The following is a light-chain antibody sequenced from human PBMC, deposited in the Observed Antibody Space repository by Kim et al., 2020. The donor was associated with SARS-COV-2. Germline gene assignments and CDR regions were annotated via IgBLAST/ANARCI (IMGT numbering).Light chain of an antibody. J-gene: IGLJ3*02. CDR2: YDT. CDR1: NIEAKS. Sequence: SYELTQPPSVSVPPGETASITCGGDNIEAKSVHWYQQRPGQAPLLVIYYDTDRPSGIPERFSGSNSGNTATLTISRVEAGDEAEFFCQVWDSSISQVLFGGGTQLTVL. V-gene: IGLV3-21*04. CDR3: QVWDSSISQVL.